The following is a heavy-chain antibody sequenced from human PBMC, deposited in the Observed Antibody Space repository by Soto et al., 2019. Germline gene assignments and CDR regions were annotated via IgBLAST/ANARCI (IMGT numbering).Heavy chain of an antibody. Sequence: ASVKVSCKASGYTFTSYAMHWVRQAPGQGLDWMGWINAGNGNTKYSQKFQGRVTITRDTSASTAYMELSSLRSEDTAVYYCARDKDRVELGGNYYYIMDVWGQGTTVTVSS. V-gene: IGHV1-3*01. J-gene: IGHJ6*02. CDR3: ARDKDRVELGGNYYYIMDV. D-gene: IGHD1-26*01. CDR1: GYTFTSYA. CDR2: INAGNGNT.